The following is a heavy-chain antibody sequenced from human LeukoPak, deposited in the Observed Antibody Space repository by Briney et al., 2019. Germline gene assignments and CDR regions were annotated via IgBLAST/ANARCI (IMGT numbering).Heavy chain of an antibody. CDR1: GFTFSSYG. Sequence: PGGSLRLSCAASGFTFSSYGMHWGRQAPGKGLEWVAFIRYDGSNKYYADSVKGRFTISRDNSKNTLYLQMNSLRAEDTAVYYCAKGGVAVAGTPYYYYYMDVWGKGTTVTVSS. J-gene: IGHJ6*03. CDR3: AKGGVAVAGTPYYYYYMDV. D-gene: IGHD6-19*01. CDR2: IRYDGSNK. V-gene: IGHV3-30*02.